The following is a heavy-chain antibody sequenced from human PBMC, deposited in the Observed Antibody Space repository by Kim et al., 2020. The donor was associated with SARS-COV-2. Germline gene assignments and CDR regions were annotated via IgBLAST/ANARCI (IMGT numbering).Heavy chain of an antibody. CDR3: ARDPSAAGTRDYYYGMDV. D-gene: IGHD6-13*01. V-gene: IGHV4-61*01. J-gene: IGHJ6*02. Sequence: SETLSLTCTVSGGSVISGSYYWSWIRQPPGKGLEWIGYIYYSGSTNYNPSLKSRVTISVDTSKNQFSLKLSSVTAADTAVYYCARDPSAAGTRDYYYGMDVWGQGTTVTVSS. CDR2: IYYSGST. CDR1: GGSVISGSYY.